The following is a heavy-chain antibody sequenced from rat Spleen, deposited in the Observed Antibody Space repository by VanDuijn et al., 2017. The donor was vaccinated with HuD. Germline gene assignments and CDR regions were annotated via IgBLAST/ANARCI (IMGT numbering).Heavy chain of an antibody. Sequence: EVQLVESGGDLIQPGRSLKISCAASGFTFSNYYMAWVRQAPTKGLEWVASITNSGDTTYYRDSVKGRFTISRDNAKSTLYLQMNSLRSEDTATYYCTRDPTLLQWSHYFDYWDQVVMVTVSS. D-gene: IGHD1-1*01. CDR2: ITNSGDTT. J-gene: IGHJ2*01. CDR3: TRDPTLLQWSHYFDY. CDR1: GFTFSNYY. V-gene: IGHV5S23*01.